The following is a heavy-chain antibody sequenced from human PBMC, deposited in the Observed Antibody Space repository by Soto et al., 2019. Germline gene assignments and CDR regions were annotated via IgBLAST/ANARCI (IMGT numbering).Heavy chain of an antibody. V-gene: IGHV3-23*01. CDR2: ISASGGST. Sequence: GGSLRLSCAASGITLSSYAMSWVRQAPGKEPEWVSGISASGGSTSYADSVKGRFTISRDNSKNTLYLQMNSLRGDDTAVYYCARTFDTITYYFDYWGQGTLVTVSS. CDR1: GITLSSYA. CDR3: ARTFDTITYYFDY. D-gene: IGHD3-9*01. J-gene: IGHJ4*02.